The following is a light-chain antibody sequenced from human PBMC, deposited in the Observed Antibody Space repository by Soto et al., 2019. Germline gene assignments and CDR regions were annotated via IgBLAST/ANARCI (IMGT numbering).Light chain of an antibody. V-gene: IGLV2-11*01. Sequence: QSALSQPRSVSGSPGQSVTISCAGTSSDVGGYNYVSWYQQHPGKAPKLMIYDVSKRPSEVPDRISVSRSGHTASLTISGLHADDEADYYCCSYAGSDTLVFGGGTKVTVL. J-gene: IGLJ3*02. CDR1: SSDVGGYNY. CDR3: CSYAGSDTLV. CDR2: DVS.